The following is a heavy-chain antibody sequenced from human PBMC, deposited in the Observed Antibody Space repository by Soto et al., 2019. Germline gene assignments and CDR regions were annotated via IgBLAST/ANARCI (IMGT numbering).Heavy chain of an antibody. V-gene: IGHV1-46*01. Sequence: ASVKVSCKASGYTFTSYYMHWVRQAPGQGLEWMGIINPSGGSTSYAQKFQGRVTMTRDTSTSTVYMELSSLRSEDTAVYYCARGGYSGYDHGNWFDPWGQGTLVTVSS. J-gene: IGHJ5*02. D-gene: IGHD5-12*01. CDR3: ARGGYSGYDHGNWFDP. CDR1: GYTFTSYY. CDR2: INPSGGST.